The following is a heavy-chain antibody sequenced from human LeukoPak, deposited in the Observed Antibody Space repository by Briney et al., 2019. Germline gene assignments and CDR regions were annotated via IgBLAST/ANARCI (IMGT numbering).Heavy chain of an antibody. CDR2: IYHSGST. D-gene: IGHD3-22*01. Sequence: SQTLSLTCAVSGGSISSGGCSWSWIRQPPGKGLKWIGYIYHSGSTYYNPSLKSRVTISVDRSKNQFSLKLSSVTAADTAVYYCARFRYYYDSSGYPEPDAFDIWGQGTMVTVSS. CDR3: ARFRYYYDSSGYPEPDAFDI. V-gene: IGHV4-30-2*01. CDR1: GGSISSGGCS. J-gene: IGHJ3*02.